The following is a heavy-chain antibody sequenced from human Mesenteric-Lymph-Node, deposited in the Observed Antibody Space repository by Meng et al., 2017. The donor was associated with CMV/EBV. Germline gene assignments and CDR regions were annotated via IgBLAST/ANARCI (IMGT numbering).Heavy chain of an antibody. J-gene: IGHJ4*02. CDR1: GFSFSNHM. Sequence: GESLKISCAASGFSFSNHMMNWVRQAPGKGLEWVAVISYDGSNKYYADSVKGRFTISRDNSKNTLYLQMNSLRAEDTAVYYCAREPYCSSTSCFFDYWGQGTLVTVSS. CDR3: AREPYCSSTSCFFDY. V-gene: IGHV3-30-3*01. D-gene: IGHD2-2*01. CDR2: ISYDGSNK.